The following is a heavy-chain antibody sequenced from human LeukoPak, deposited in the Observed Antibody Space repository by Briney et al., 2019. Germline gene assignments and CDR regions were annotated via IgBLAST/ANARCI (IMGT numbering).Heavy chain of an antibody. CDR3: AREAQYYYDSSGYHLFDS. CDR2: INPNSGGT. D-gene: IGHD3-22*01. V-gene: IGHV1-2*02. CDR1: GYTFTGYY. Sequence: ASVKVSCKASGYTFTGYYVHWLLQAPGQGLEWMGWINPNSGGTNYAQKFQGRVTMTRDTSISTAYMALSRLRSDDTVVYYCAREAQYYYDSSGYHLFDSWGQGRLLAVSS. J-gene: IGHJ4*02.